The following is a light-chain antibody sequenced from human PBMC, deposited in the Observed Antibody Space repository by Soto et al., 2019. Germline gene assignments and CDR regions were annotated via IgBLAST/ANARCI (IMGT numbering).Light chain of an antibody. J-gene: IGKJ4*01. CDR3: QQRSNWGLT. CDR1: QSVSSY. CDR2: DAS. V-gene: IGKV3-11*01. Sequence: EIVLTQSPATLSLSPGERATLSCRASQSVSSYLAWYQQKPGQAPRLLIYDASNRATGIPARFSGSGSGTDFTLTISSLEPEDFAVYYCQQRSNWGLTFGGGNKVEIK.